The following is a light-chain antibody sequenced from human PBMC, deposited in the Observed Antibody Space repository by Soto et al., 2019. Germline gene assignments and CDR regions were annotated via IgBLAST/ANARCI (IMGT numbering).Light chain of an antibody. CDR3: HQYGSSPT. V-gene: IGKV3-20*01. CDR1: QSLSSSS. Sequence: EIVLTQSPGTLSMSPGERATLSCRASQSLSSSSLAWYQQKPGQAPRLLIYGASSRATGIPDRFSGSVSGTDFTLTITRLEPEDFAVYYCHQYGSSPTFGQGTKVDIK. CDR2: GAS. J-gene: IGKJ1*01.